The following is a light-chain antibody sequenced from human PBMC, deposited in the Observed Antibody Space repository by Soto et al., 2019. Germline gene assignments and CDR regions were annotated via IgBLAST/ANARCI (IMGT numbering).Light chain of an antibody. CDR3: QQYSKWPPRYS. CDR2: EAS. Sequence: EIVMTQSPVTLSASPGERVTLSCRASQSVDINLAWYQQKPGQAPRLLIYEASIRASDIPSRFSGSGTGTDFPLTINSLQSEDFAIYFCQQYSKWPPRYSFGQGTKVDIK. V-gene: IGKV3D-15*01. CDR1: QSVDIN. J-gene: IGKJ2*03.